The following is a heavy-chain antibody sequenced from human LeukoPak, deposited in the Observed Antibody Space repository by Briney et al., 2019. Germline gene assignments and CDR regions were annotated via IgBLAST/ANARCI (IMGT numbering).Heavy chain of an antibody. CDR1: GGSISSGGYS. Sequence: SETLSLTCAVSGGSISSGGYSWSWIRQPPGKGLEWIGYIYHSGSTYYNPSLKSRVTISVDRSKNQFSLKLSSVTAADTAVYYCARGKYYYGSSGFHPDAFDIWGQGTMVTVSS. J-gene: IGHJ3*02. CDR2: IYHSGST. CDR3: ARGKYYYGSSGFHPDAFDI. V-gene: IGHV4-30-2*01. D-gene: IGHD3-22*01.